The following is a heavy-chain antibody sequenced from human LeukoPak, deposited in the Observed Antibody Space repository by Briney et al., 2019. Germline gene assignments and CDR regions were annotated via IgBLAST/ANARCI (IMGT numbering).Heavy chain of an antibody. CDR1: GGTFSSYA. V-gene: IGHV1-69*13. J-gene: IGHJ5*02. CDR2: IIPIFGTA. D-gene: IGHD3-10*01. Sequence: SVKVSCKASGGTFSSYAISWVRQAPGEGLEWMGGIIPIFGTANYAQKFQGRVTITADESTSTAYMELSSLRSEDTAVYYCARGFYYGSGRYNWFDPWGQGTLVTVSS. CDR3: ARGFYYGSGRYNWFDP.